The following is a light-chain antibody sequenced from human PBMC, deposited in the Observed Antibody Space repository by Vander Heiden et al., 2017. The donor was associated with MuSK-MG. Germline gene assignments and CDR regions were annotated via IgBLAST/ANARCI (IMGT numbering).Light chain of an antibody. CDR2: AAS. V-gene: IGKV1-39*01. CDR1: QSISSY. Sequence: DIQMTQSPSSLSASVGDRVTITCRASQSISSYLNWYQQKPGKAPKLLIYAASSLQSGVPSRFSGSGSGTDFTLTISSLQPEDFATYYCQQSYNNSFGGGTKVEIK. CDR3: QQSYNNS. J-gene: IGKJ4*02.